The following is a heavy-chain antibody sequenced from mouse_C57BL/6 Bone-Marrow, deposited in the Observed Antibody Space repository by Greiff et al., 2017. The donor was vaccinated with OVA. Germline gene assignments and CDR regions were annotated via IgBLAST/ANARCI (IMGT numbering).Heavy chain of an antibody. Sequence: EVQVVESGGGLVQPGGSMKLSCVASGFTFSNYWMNWVRQSPEKGLEWVAQIRLKSDNYATHYAESVKGRFTISRDDSKSSVYLQMNNLRAEDTVIYYCTVGWAWFAYWGQGTLVTVSA. CDR2: IRLKSDNYAT. J-gene: IGHJ3*01. CDR3: TVGWAWFAY. V-gene: IGHV6-3*01. D-gene: IGHD3-2*02. CDR1: GFTFSNYW.